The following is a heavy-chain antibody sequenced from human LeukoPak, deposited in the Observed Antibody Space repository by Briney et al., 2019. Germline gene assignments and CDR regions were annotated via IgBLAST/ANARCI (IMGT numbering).Heavy chain of an antibody. D-gene: IGHD3-10*01. J-gene: IGHJ5*02. CDR3: ARGGYYGSGNDFRFDP. V-gene: IGHV4-59*01. CDR1: GDSMKNYY. CDR2: IHYTGST. Sequence: SETLSLTCTVSGDSMKNYYWAWIRQSPGKGLECIGYIHYTGSTNYNPSLKSRVTISVETSKNQFSLKLKSVTAADTAVYYCARGGYYGSGNDFRFDPWGQGTLVTVSS.